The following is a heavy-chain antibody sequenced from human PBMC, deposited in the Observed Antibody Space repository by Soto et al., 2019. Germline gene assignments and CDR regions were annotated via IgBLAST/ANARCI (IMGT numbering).Heavy chain of an antibody. D-gene: IGHD3-22*01. CDR1: GYTFTSYG. Sequence: GASVKVSCKASGYTFTSYGISWVRQAPGQGLEWMGWISAYNGNTNYAQKPQGRVTMTTDTSTSTAYMELRSLRSDDTAVYDCARAGHYYDSSGPNGYFDYWGQGTLVTVSS. V-gene: IGHV1-18*04. CDR3: ARAGHYYDSSGPNGYFDY. J-gene: IGHJ4*02. CDR2: ISAYNGNT.